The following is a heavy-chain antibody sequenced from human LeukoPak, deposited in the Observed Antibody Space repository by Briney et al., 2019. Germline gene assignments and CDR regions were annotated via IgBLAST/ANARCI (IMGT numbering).Heavy chain of an antibody. CDR2: ISASGDTT. CDR1: GFTFSSCG. Sequence: GGSLRLSCAASGFTFSSCGMSWVRQAPGKGLEWVSAISASGDTTYYADSVKGRLTISRDNSKNTVSLQMNSLRAEDTAVYYCAKVLWLGRNYFDYWGQEPWSPSPQ. J-gene: IGHJ4*01. D-gene: IGHD5-12*01. CDR3: AKVLWLGRNYFDY. V-gene: IGHV3-23*01.